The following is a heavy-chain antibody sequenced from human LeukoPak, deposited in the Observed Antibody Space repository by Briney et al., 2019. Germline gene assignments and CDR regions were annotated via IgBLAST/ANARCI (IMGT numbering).Heavy chain of an antibody. CDR3: ARWGDGSGSYRGFDI. V-gene: IGHV4-59*11. CDR2: IDNRGNP. CDR1: GGSISSQY. D-gene: IGHD3-3*01. J-gene: IGHJ3*02. Sequence: PSGTLSLTCTVSGGSISSQYWTWIRQPPGKGPEWIAYIDNRGNPNYNPSLRSRVTISIDTSKNQFSLKLSSVTAADTAVYYCARWGDGSGSYRGFDIWGQGTMVTVSS.